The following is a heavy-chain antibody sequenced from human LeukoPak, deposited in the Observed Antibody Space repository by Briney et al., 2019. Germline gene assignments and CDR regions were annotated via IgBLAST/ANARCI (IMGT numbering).Heavy chain of an antibody. CDR1: GFTFSSYG. J-gene: IGHJ5*02. D-gene: IGHD2-2*02. CDR3: AKDGPRYCSSTSCYTMSWFDP. Sequence: GGSLRLSCAASGFTFSSYGMHWVRQAPGKGLEWVAVIWYDGSNKYYADSVKGRFTISRDNSKNTLYLQMNSLRAEDTAVYYCAKDGPRYCSSTSCYTMSWFDPWGQGTLVTVSS. V-gene: IGHV3-30*02. CDR2: IWYDGSNK.